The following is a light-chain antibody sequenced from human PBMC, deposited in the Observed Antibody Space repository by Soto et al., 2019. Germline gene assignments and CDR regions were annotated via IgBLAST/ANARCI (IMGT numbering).Light chain of an antibody. Sequence: VMTQSPATLSVSPGERATLSCRASQSVSSNLAWYQQKPGQAPRLLIYGASTRATGIPARFSGSGSGTEFTLTISRLEPEDFAVYYCQQYVSSLTFGGGTKVDI. CDR2: GAS. CDR1: QSVSSN. V-gene: IGKV3-15*01. J-gene: IGKJ4*01. CDR3: QQYVSSLT.